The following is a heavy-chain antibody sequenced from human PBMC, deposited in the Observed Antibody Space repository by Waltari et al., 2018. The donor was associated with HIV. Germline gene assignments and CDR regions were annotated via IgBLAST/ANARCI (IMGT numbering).Heavy chain of an antibody. CDR2: IYPDGGT. J-gene: IGHJ4*02. Sequence: RLQESGPRLANPSETLSLTCSVSGGSVNSYYWSWIRLPAGKGLEWIGRIYPDGGTNYSPSLKSRVTMSINKSKNQFSLNLNSVTAADTAVYYCARTLGFGSSSYWGRGTLVTVSS. D-gene: IGHD6-6*01. CDR1: GGSVNSYY. V-gene: IGHV4-4*07. CDR3: ARTLGFGSSSY.